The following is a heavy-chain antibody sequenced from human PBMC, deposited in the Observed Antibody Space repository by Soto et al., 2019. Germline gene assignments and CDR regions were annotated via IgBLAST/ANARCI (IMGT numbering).Heavy chain of an antibody. CDR2: INHSGST. D-gene: IGHD3-10*01. CDR3: ARELWFGELYYGMDV. Sequence: SETLSLTCAVYGGSFSGYYWSWIRQPPGKGLEWIGEINHSGSTNYNPSLKSRVTISVDTSKNQFSLKLSSVTAADTAVYYCARELWFGELYYGMDVWGQGTTVT. CDR1: GGSFSGYY. J-gene: IGHJ6*02. V-gene: IGHV4-34*01.